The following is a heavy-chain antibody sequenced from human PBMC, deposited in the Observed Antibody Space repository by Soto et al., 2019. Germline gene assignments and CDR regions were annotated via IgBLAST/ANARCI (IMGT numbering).Heavy chain of an antibody. CDR2: INAVNGDT. CDR3: ARGLYSNWFDP. D-gene: IGHD4-4*01. CDR1: GYTFGSYT. Sequence: QVQLVQSGAEEKKPGASVKISCKTSGYTFGSYTIHWVRQAPGQRLEWMGWINAVNGDTKYSQKFQGRVTITRDTSANTAYMDLSSLRSEDTAVYYCARGLYSNWFDPWGQGTLVTVSS. V-gene: IGHV1-3*05. J-gene: IGHJ5*02.